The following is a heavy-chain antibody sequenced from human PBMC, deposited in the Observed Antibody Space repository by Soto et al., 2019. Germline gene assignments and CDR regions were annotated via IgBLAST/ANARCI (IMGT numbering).Heavy chain of an antibody. CDR3: AKDLSVTTYYFDY. V-gene: IGHV3-30*18. CDR2: ISYDGSNK. Sequence: GGSLRLSCAASGFTFSSYGMHWVRQAPGKGLEWVAVISYDGSNKYYADSVKGRFTISRDNSKNTLYLQMNSLRAEDTAVYYCAKDLSVTTYYFDYWGKRTPVTSPQ. CDR1: GFTFSSYG. D-gene: IGHD4-17*01. J-gene: IGHJ4*02.